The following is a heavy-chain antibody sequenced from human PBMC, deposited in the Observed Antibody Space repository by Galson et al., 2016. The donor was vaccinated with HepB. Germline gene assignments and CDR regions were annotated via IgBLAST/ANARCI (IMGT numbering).Heavy chain of an antibody. V-gene: IGHV3-49*03. CDR3: AREVPYSATYYYYFYMDV. Sequence: SLRLSCAGSGLTFGDHAMSWFRQAPGKGLEWVGFIRSKTYGATTEYAASGKGTFTISRDDSTSISHLQMNSLKTEDTAVYYCAREVPYSATYYYYFYMDVWGKGTTVTVSS. J-gene: IGHJ6*03. CDR1: GLTFGDHA. D-gene: IGHD1-26*01. CDR2: IRSKTYGATT.